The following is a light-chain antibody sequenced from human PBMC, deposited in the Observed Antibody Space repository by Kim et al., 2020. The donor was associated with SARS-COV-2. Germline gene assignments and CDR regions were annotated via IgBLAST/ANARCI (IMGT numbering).Light chain of an antibody. CDR2: DNH. V-gene: IGLV1-51*01. CDR3: GTWETNREI. CDR1: SSTIENKY. J-gene: IGLJ2*01. Sequence: APGEKVTNSCSGNSSTIENKYISWYQQVSGRAPRLLIYDNHKRPSGIPDRFSGSRSGTSATLAITGLQTGDGADYYCGTWETNREIFGGGTQLTVL.